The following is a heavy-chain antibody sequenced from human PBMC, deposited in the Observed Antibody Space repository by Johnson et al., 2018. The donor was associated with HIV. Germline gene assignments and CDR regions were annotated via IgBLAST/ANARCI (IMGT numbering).Heavy chain of an antibody. D-gene: IGHD2-15*01. CDR1: GFTVSSNY. J-gene: IGHJ3*02. CDR3: ARAVCRGGRCYSHDAFDI. CDR2: IYSGGST. Sequence: VQLVESGGGLVQPGGSLRLSCAASGFTVSSNYMSWVRQAPGKGLEWVSVIYSGGSTYYADYVKGRSTISRDNSKNTLYLQMNSLRAGDTALYYCARAVCRGGRCYSHDAFDIWGQGTMVTVSS. V-gene: IGHV3-66*01.